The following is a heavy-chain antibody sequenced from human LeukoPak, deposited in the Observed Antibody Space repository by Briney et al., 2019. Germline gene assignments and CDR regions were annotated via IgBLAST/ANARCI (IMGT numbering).Heavy chain of an antibody. J-gene: IGHJ5*02. CDR1: GYTLTELS. V-gene: IGHV1-24*01. D-gene: IGHD2-2*01. Sequence: GASVKVSCKVSGYTLTELSMHWVRQAPGKGLEWMGGFDPEDGETIYAQKFQGRVTMTEDTSTDTAYMELSSLRAEDTAVYYCARHVVVPAAELNWFDPWGQGTLVTVSS. CDR3: ARHVVVPAAELNWFDP. CDR2: FDPEDGET.